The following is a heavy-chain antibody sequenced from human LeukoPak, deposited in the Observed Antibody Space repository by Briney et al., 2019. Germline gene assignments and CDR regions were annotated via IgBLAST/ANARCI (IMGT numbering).Heavy chain of an antibody. CDR2: ISGSGGST. V-gene: IGHV3-23*01. CDR3: AKDRSSSGGSCYDY. CDR1: GFTFSSYA. Sequence: GGSLRLSCAASGFTFSSYAMSGVRQAPGKGLEWVSAISGSGGSTYYADSVKGRFTISRDNSKNTLYLQMNSLRAEDTAVYYCAKDRSSSGGSCYDYWGQGTLVTVSS. D-gene: IGHD2-15*01. J-gene: IGHJ4*02.